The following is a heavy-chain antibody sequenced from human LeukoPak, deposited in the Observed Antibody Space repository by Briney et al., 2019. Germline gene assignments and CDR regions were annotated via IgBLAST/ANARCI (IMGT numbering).Heavy chain of an antibody. CDR3: ARRGGYDVFYY. D-gene: IGHD5-12*01. Sequence: ETSETLSLTCTVSGYSISSGYYWGWIRQPPGKGLEWIGSIYHSGSTYYNPSLKSRVTISVDTPKNQFSLKLSSVTAADTAVYYWARRGGYDVFYYWGQGTPVTVSS. CDR1: GYSISSGYY. CDR2: IYHSGST. J-gene: IGHJ4*02. V-gene: IGHV4-38-2*02.